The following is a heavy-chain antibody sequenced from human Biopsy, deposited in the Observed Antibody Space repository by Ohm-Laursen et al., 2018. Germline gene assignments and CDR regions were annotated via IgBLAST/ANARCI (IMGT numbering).Heavy chain of an antibody. D-gene: IGHD4-17*01. CDR1: GFTFSSYA. CDR2: ISGNSGTI. V-gene: IGHV3-23*01. J-gene: IGHJ4*02. Sequence: SLRLSCAAFGFTFSSYAMTWFRQAPGKGLEWVSTISGNSGTIYDTDSVKGRFTISRGNSKNTLYLQMNSLRADDTAVYYCALAAAQTVTHFDYWGQGTLVTVSS. CDR3: ALAAAQTVTHFDY.